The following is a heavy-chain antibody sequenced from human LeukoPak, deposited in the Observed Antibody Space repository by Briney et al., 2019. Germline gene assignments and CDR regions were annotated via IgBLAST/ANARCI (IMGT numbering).Heavy chain of an antibody. CDR2: TGSNGVT. Sequence: PGGSLRLSCTGSGFTFRTYAFSWVRQAPGKGLEWVSATGSNGVTYYADSVKGRFTISRDNSKNALYLQMNGLRADDTAVYYCGIRDTSDYYACWGQGTLATLSS. J-gene: IGHJ4*02. CDR1: GFTFRTYA. D-gene: IGHD3-22*01. CDR3: GIRDTSDYYAC. V-gene: IGHV3-23*01.